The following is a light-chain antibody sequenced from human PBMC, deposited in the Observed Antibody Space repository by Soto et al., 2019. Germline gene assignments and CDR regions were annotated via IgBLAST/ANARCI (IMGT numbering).Light chain of an antibody. J-gene: IGLJ2*01. V-gene: IGLV2-23*01. CDR3: SSYAGSGTFV. CDR2: EGT. CDR1: SSDVGRYNL. Sequence: QSALTQPASVSGSPGQSITISCTGTSSDVGRYNLVSWYQQHPGKAPKLMIYEGTERPSGVSNRFSASKSANTASLTISGLHAEDEAHYHCSSYAGSGTFVFGGGTKVTVL.